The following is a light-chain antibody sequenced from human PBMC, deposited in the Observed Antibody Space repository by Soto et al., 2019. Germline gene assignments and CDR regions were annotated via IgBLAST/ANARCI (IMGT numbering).Light chain of an antibody. J-gene: IGKJ4*01. CDR1: QGISSY. CDR3: QQYYSYPLT. V-gene: IGKV1-8*01. CDR2: AAS. Sequence: IQIAQSPSSVSASVGDRHTITCRASQGISSYLAWYQQTPGKAPKLLIYAASTLQSGVPSRFSGSGSGTDFTLTISCLQSEDFATYYGQQYYSYPLTFGGGPKVDI.